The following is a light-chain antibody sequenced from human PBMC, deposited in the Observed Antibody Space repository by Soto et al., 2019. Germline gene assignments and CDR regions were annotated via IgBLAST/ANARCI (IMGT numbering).Light chain of an antibody. J-gene: IGLJ1*01. Sequence: QSVVTQPASLSSAPGQKVTISCSGSSSNIGGNSVSWYQQLPGTAPKLLIYDDNKRPSGIPDRFSGSKSGTSATLGITGFQTGDEADYYCGSWDSSLSAYVFGTGTKVTVL. CDR1: SSNIGGNS. CDR2: DDN. V-gene: IGLV1-51*01. CDR3: GSWDSSLSAYV.